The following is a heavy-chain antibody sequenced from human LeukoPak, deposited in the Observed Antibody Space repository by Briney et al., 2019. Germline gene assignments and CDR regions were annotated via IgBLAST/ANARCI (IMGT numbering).Heavy chain of an antibody. CDR3: ARGLDTNDWSDAFDI. V-gene: IGHV4-30-4*07. D-gene: IGHD2-21*01. CDR1: GGSISSGDYS. J-gene: IGHJ3*02. Sequence: KTPETLSLTCAVSGGSISSGDYSWSWIRQPPGKGLEWIGYMYYSGSTYSNLSLKSRVTISVDTSKNQFSLKLSSVTAADTAVYYCARGLDTNDWSDAFDIWGQGTMVTVSS. CDR2: MYYSGST.